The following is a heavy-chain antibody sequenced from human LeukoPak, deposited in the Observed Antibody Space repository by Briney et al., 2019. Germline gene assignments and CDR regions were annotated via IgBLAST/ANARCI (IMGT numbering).Heavy chain of an antibody. J-gene: IGHJ5*02. V-gene: IGHV4-34*01. CDR2: INHSGST. CDR3: ARRGGYCSSTSCFNWFDP. CDR1: GGSFSGYY. D-gene: IGHD2-2*01. Sequence: PSETLSLTCAVYGGSFSGYYWSWIRQPPGKGLEWIREINHSGSTNYNPSLKSRVTISVDTSKNQFSLKLSSVTAADTAVYYCARRGGYCSSTSCFNWFDPWGQGTLVTVSS.